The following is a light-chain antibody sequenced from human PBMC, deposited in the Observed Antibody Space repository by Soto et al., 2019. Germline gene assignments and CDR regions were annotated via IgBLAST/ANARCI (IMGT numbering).Light chain of an antibody. J-gene: IGKJ5*01. CDR2: ATS. CDR3: QQSYKMPS. Sequence: EIPLTHSPSSLSASVLYRLTLTCRASRNVSIYLNWYQHKPGKGPTLLIHATSNLQIGVPSRFSGSGSGTEFTLTISSLEPEDFGTYYCQQSYKMPSFGQGTRLEIK. CDR1: RNVSIY. V-gene: IGKV1-39*01.